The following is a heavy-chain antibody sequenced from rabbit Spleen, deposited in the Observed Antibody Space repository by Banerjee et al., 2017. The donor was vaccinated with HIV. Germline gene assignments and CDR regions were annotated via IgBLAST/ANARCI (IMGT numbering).Heavy chain of an antibody. CDR3: ARDLVAVIGWNFNL. CDR1: GFSLSNNYV. J-gene: IGHJ4*01. D-gene: IGHD1-1*01. Sequence: QEQLEESGVDLVKPEGSLTLTCTASGFSLSNNYVICWVRQAPGKGLEWIACIYTGSSGTTVYASWAKGRFTISTTSSTTVTLQMTSLTVADTATYFCARDLVAVIGWNFNLWGQGTLVTVS. CDR2: IYTGSSGTT. V-gene: IGHV1S45*01.